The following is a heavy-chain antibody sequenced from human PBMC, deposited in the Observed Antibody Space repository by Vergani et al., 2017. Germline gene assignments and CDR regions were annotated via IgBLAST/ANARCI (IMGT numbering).Heavy chain of an antibody. V-gene: IGHV3-21*04. CDR1: GFTFSSYS. CDR2: ISSSSSYI. J-gene: IGHJ6*03. D-gene: IGHD3-9*01. CDR3: AKGARYYDILTGYYYYYYYMDV. Sequence: EVQLLESGGGLVQPGGSLRLSCAASGFTFSSYSMNWVRQAPGKGLEWVSSISSSSSYIYYADSVKGRFTISRDNAKNSLYLQMNSLRAEDTALYYCAKGARYYDILTGYYYYYYYMDVWGKGTTVTVSS.